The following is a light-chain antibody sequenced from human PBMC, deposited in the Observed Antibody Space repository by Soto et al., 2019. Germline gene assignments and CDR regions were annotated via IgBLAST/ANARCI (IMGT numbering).Light chain of an antibody. V-gene: IGKV3-20*01. CDR1: QSVSSNY. CDR2: GAS. CDR3: QQYGSSRPYT. Sequence: EIVLTQSPGTLTLSPGERVTLSCRASQSVSSNYLAWSQQKPGQAPRLLIYGASTRATGIPDRFSGSGSGKDFTLTISRLEPEDFAVYYCQQYGSSRPYTFGQGTKLEIK. J-gene: IGKJ2*01.